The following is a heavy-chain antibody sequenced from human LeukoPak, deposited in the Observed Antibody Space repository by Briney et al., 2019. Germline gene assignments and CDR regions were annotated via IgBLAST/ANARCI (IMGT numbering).Heavy chain of an antibody. CDR2: IIPIFGTA. V-gene: IGHV1-69*13. J-gene: IGHJ6*02. D-gene: IGHD6-13*01. CDR1: GGTFSSYA. CDR3: AKDLSSNWRFYGMDV. Sequence: ASVKVSCKASGGTFSSYAISWVRQAPGQGLEWMGGIIPIFGTANYAQKFQSRVTITADESTSTAYMELSSLRSEDTAVYYCAKDLSSNWRFYGMDVWGQGTTVTVSS.